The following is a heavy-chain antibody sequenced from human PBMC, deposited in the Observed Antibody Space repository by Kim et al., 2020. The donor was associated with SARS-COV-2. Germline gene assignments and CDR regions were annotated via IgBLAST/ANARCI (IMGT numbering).Heavy chain of an antibody. D-gene: IGHD6-19*01. J-gene: IGHJ4*02. CDR2: ISGSGGST. CDR1: GFTFSNYA. Sequence: GSLRLSCAASGFTFSNYAMSWVRQAPGKGLEWVSAISGSGGSTYYADSVKGRFTISRDNSKNTLYLQMNSLRTEDTAVYYCALNSGIAVAGGNYWGQGTLVTVSS. V-gene: IGHV3-23*01. CDR3: ALNSGIAVAGGNY.